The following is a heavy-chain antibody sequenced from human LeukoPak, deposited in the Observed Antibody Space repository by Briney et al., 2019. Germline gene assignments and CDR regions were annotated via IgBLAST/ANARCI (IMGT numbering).Heavy chain of an antibody. V-gene: IGHV3-21*04. CDR2: ISATSSDI. Sequence: PGGSLRLSCAASGFDFESYTMTWVRQAPGKGLEWVSLISATSSDINYAESVRGRFTISRDNSENTLFLQMNSLRAEDTAVYYCAKEPREYCSSTSCPNWFDSWGQGTLVTVSS. CDR3: AKEPREYCSSTSCPNWFDS. J-gene: IGHJ5*01. CDR1: GFDFESYT. D-gene: IGHD2-2*01.